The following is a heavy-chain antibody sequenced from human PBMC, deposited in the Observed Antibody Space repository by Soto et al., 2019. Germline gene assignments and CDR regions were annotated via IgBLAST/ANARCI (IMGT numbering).Heavy chain of an antibody. D-gene: IGHD3-22*01. J-gene: IGHJ3*02. V-gene: IGHV3-15*01. CDR1: GFTFSNAW. Sequence: GGSLRLSCAASGFTFSNAWMSWVRQAPGKGLEWVGRIKSKTDGGTTDYAAPVKGRFTISRDDSKNTLYLQMNSLKTEDTAVYYCTTATTIPTYYYDSSGYLSDAFDIWGQGTMVTVSS. CDR3: TTATTIPTYYYDSSGYLSDAFDI. CDR2: IKSKTDGGTT.